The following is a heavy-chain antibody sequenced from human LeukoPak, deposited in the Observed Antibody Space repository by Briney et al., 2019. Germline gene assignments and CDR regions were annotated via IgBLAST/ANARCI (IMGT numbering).Heavy chain of an antibody. CDR2: IIGGGGST. CDR3: AKDLHYNYDNSGYMSSFDY. Sequence: GGSLRLSCAASGFPFSSHGMSWVRQAPGKGLEWVPGIIGGGGSTYYADSVRGRFTISRDNSKNTLFLQMNGLRAEDTAIYYCAKDLHYNYDNSGYMSSFDYWGQGTVVTVSS. V-gene: IGHV3-23*01. D-gene: IGHD3-22*01. CDR1: GFPFSSHG. J-gene: IGHJ4*02.